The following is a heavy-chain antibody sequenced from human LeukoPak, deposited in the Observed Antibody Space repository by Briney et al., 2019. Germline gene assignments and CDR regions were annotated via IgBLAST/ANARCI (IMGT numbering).Heavy chain of an antibody. CDR3: ARDIVVVPAAISWFDP. J-gene: IGHJ5*02. D-gene: IGHD2-2*01. CDR1: GGTFSSYA. Sequence: SVKVSCKASGGTFSSYAISWVRQAPGQGLEWMGGIIPILGTANYAQKFQGRVTITADESTSTAYMELSSLRSEDTAVYYCARDIVVVPAAISWFDPWGQGTLVTVSS. CDR2: IIPILGTA. V-gene: IGHV1-69*13.